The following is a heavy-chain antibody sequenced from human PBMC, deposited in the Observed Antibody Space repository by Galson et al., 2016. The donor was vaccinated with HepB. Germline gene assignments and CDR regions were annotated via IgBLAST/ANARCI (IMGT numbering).Heavy chain of an antibody. CDR2: IYSSGST. V-gene: IGHV4-39*02. CDR1: GGSVSSSSYH. CDR3: AREDQGGGAAIGWFDP. J-gene: IGHJ5*02. D-gene: IGHD2-2*02. Sequence: SETLSLTCNVSGGSVSSSSYHWSWIRQPPGKGLEWIGSIYSSGSTYYNPSLKSRVTISVDTSKNQFSLRLSSVTAADTAVYYCAREDQGGGAAIGWFDPWGQGTLVTVSS.